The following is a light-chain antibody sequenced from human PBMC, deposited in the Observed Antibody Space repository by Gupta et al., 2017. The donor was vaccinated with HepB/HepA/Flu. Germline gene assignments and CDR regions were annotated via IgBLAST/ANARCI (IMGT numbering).Light chain of an antibody. J-gene: IGLJ2*01. CDR3: SSHAGGNNVL. Sequence: QSALTQPPSASGSPGPSITISCTGTSSDVGGYKFVSWYQQHPGKAPKLMIYEVSKRPSGVPERFSGSKSGNTASLTVSGLQTEDEADYYCSSHAGGNNVLFGGGTKVTVL. V-gene: IGLV2-8*01. CDR1: SSDVGGYKF. CDR2: EVS.